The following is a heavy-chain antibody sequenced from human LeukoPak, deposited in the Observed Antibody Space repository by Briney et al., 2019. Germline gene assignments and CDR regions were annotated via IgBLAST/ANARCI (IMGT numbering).Heavy chain of an antibody. D-gene: IGHD5-18*01. J-gene: IGHJ4*02. CDR1: GFTFSRYS. V-gene: IGHV3-23*01. CDR3: AKAPANYVDTAMGTFDY. Sequence: PGGSLRLSCAASGFTFSRYSMNWVRQPPGKGLEWVSAISSSGVSTYYADSVKGRFTISRDNSKNTLYLQMNSLRAEDTAVYYCAKAPANYVDTAMGTFDYWGQGTLVTVSS. CDR2: ISSSGVST.